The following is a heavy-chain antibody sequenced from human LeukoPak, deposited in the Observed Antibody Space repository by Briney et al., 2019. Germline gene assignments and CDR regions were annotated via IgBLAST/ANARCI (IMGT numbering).Heavy chain of an antibody. D-gene: IGHD1-14*01. CDR3: VRDAGGY. CDR1: GFTLRTYA. Sequence: GRSLRLSCVASGFTLRTYAMHWVRQAPGKGLEWVAVISSDGSKKFYSDSVKGQFTISRDNPKNTLYLQMSSLRTEDTGVYFCVRDAGGYWGQGTLVTVSS. J-gene: IGHJ4*02. V-gene: IGHV3-30-3*01. CDR2: ISSDGSKK.